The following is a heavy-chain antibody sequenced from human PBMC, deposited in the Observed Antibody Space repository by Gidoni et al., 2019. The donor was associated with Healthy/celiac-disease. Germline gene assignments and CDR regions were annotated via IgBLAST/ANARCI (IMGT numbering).Heavy chain of an antibody. V-gene: IGHV1-69*06. D-gene: IGHD3-10*01. CDR2: IIPIFGTA. CDR3: AREGFYYGSGSYYNTLQPYYFDY. J-gene: IGHJ4*02. Sequence: QVQLVQSGAEVKKPGSSVKVSCKASGGTFSSYAISWVRQAPGQGLEWMGGIIPIFGTANYAQKFQGRVTITADKSTSTAYMGRSSLRSEDTAVYYCAREGFYYGSGSYYNTLQPYYFDYWGQGTLVTVSS. CDR1: GGTFSSYA.